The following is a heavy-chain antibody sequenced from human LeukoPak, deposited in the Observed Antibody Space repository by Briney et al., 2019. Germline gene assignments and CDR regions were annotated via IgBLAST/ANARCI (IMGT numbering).Heavy chain of an antibody. Sequence: SETLSLTCAVYGGSFSGYYWSWIRQHPGKGLEWIGYIYYSGSTYYNPSLKSRVTISVDASKNQFSLKLSSVTAADTAVYYCARAPPYSSSWSISGHFDYWGQGTLVTVSS. CDR2: IYYSGST. J-gene: IGHJ4*02. CDR3: ARAPPYSSSWSISGHFDY. V-gene: IGHV4-31*11. D-gene: IGHD6-13*01. CDR1: GGSFSGYY.